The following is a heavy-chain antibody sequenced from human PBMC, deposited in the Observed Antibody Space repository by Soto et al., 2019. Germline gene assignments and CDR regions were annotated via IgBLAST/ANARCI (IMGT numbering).Heavy chain of an antibody. V-gene: IGHV1-18*01. CDR3: AKNRQHPYYYNGRDV. CDR1: GYTFTRYG. Sequence: ASVKVSCKASGYTFTRYGISWVRQAPGQGLEWMGWISGYNGDTKYAQKFQGRVTMTVDTSTTTAYMELRSLTSDDRAVYYCAKNRQHPYYYNGRDVWGQGTTVTVS. CDR2: ISGYNGDT. J-gene: IGHJ6*02.